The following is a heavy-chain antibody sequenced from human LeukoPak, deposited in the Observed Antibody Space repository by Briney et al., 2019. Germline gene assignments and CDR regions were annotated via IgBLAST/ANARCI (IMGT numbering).Heavy chain of an antibody. CDR2: ISGSGGST. V-gene: IGHV3-23*01. CDR1: GFTFSSYA. CDR3: AKQEGSSWYSFYFDY. J-gene: IGHJ4*02. D-gene: IGHD6-13*01. Sequence: GGSLRLSCAASGFTFSSYAMSWVRQAPGKGLEWVSAISGSGGSTYHADSVKGRFTISRDNSKNTLYLQMNSLRAEDTAVYYCAKQEGSSWYSFYFDYWGQGTLVTVSS.